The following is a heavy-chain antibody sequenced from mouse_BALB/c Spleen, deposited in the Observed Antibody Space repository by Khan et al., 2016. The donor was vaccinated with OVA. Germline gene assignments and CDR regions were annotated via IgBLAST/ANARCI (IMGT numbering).Heavy chain of an antibody. Sequence: VRLQQSGAGLVKPGASVKLSCSASGFNINDTYIHWVKQRPEQGLEWIGRIDPPNDDSKYGPKFQDKATLTADTSSNTVYLQLSSLTSEDTAVYYCATHYGNPFAYWGQGTLVSVSA. CDR1: GFNINDTY. V-gene: IGHV14-3*02. CDR2: IDPPNDDS. D-gene: IGHD2-1*01. CDR3: ATHYGNPFAY. J-gene: IGHJ3*01.